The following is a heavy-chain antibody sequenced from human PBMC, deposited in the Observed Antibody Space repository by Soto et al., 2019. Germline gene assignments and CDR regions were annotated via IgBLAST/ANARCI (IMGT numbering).Heavy chain of an antibody. V-gene: IGHV1-69*01. D-gene: IGHD3-22*01. J-gene: IGHJ4*02. CDR3: ARDQLGDYYDSSGYYD. CDR2: IIPIFGTA. CDR1: GGTFSSYA. Sequence: VKVSCKASGGTFSSYAISWVRQAPGQGLEWMGGIIPIFGTANYAQKFQGRVTITADESTSTAYMELSSLRSEDTAVYYCARDQLGDYYDSSGYYDWGQGTLVTVSS.